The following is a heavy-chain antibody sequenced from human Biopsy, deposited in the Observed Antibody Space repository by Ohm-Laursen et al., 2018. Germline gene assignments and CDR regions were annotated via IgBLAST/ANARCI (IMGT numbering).Heavy chain of an antibody. D-gene: IGHD3-22*01. CDR1: FSLRIYS. Sequence: SLSSPVQPGFSLRIYSMNWVRQAPGTGLEWVSFISSSSSYIYYADSVKGRFTVSRDNARDSLYLQMNSLRAEDTAVYYCARDVLPVTMIAEGDFDYWGQGSLVTFS. J-gene: IGHJ4*02. CDR3: ARDVLPVTMIAEGDFDY. CDR2: ISSSSSYI. V-gene: IGHV3-21*01.